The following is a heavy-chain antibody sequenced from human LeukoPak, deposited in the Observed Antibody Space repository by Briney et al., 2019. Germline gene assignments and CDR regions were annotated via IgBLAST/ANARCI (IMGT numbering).Heavy chain of an antibody. V-gene: IGHV3-74*03. CDR1: GFTFGSYW. CDR3: ARVGYSGYEPADY. CDR2: IQTDGSST. Sequence: PGGSLRLSCAASGFTFGSYWMHWVRQAPGKGLVWVSRIQTDGSSTTYADSVKGRFTISRDNAKNSLYLQMNSLRAEDTAVYYCARVGYSGYEPADYWGQGTLVTVSS. J-gene: IGHJ4*02. D-gene: IGHD5-12*01.